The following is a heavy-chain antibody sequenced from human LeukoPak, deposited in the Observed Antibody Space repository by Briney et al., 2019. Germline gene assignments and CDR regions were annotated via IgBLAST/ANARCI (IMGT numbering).Heavy chain of an antibody. V-gene: IGHV1-24*01. CDR2: FDPEDGET. CDR1: GYTLTELS. Sequence: ASVKVSCKVSGYTLTELSMHWVRQAPGKGLEWMGGFDPEDGETIYAQKFQGRVTMTEDTSTDTAYMELSSLRSEDTAVYYCATAVYGGMKMYYFDYWGQGTLVTVSS. D-gene: IGHD4-23*01. J-gene: IGHJ4*02. CDR3: ATAVYGGMKMYYFDY.